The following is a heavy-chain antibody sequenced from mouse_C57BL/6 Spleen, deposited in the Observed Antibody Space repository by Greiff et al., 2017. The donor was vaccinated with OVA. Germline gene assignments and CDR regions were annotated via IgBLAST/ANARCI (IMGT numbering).Heavy chain of an antibody. CDR3: AKKGNYGSSPPYAMDY. J-gene: IGHJ4*01. D-gene: IGHD1-1*01. CDR1: GFSLTSYG. V-gene: IGHV2-4*01. Sequence: QVQLKESGPGLVQPSQSLSITCTVSGFSLTSYGVHWVRQPPGKGLEWLGVIWSGGSTDYNAAFISRLSISKDNSKSQVFFKMNSLQADDTAIYYCAKKGNYGSSPPYAMDYWGQGTSVTVSS. CDR2: IWSGGST.